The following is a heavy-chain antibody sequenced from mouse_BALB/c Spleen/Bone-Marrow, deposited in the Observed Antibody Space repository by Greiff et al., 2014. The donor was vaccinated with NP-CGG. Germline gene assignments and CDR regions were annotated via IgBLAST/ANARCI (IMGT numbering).Heavy chain of an antibody. Sequence: EVKVEESGPGLVKPSQSLSLTCTVTGYSITSDYAWNWIRQFPGNKLEWMGYISYSGSTSYNPSLKSRISITRDTSKNQFFLQLNSVTTEDTATYYCARGGRYGSYAMDYWGRGTSVTVSS. CDR2: ISYSGST. D-gene: IGHD2-14*01. CDR1: GYSITSDYA. V-gene: IGHV3-2*02. J-gene: IGHJ4*01. CDR3: ARGGRYGSYAMDY.